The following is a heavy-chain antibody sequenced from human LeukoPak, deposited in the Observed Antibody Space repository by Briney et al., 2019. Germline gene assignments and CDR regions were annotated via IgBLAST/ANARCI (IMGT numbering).Heavy chain of an antibody. D-gene: IGHD3-22*01. J-gene: IGHJ4*02. V-gene: IGHV3-21*01. CDR2: ISSSSSYI. CDR3: ARGLDYYVSSPFDY. CDR1: GFPFSSYS. Sequence: GGSLRLSCAASGFPFSSYSMNWVRQAPGKGLEWVSSISSSSSYIYYADSVKGRFTISRDNAKNSLYLQMNSLRAEDTAVYYCARGLDYYVSSPFDYWGQGTLATVSS.